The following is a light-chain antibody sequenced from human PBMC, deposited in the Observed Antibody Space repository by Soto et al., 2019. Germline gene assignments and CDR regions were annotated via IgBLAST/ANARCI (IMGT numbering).Light chain of an antibody. CDR1: SSDVGSSNL. CDR3: CSYAGSSTHV. Sequence: QSVLTQPASMSGSPGQSITFSCTGTSSDVGSSNLVSWYQQHPGKAPKLLIYEVSKWPSGVSNRFSGSKSGNTASLTISGLQAEDEADYYCCSYAGSSTHVFGTGTKVTVL. CDR2: EVS. V-gene: IGLV2-23*02. J-gene: IGLJ1*01.